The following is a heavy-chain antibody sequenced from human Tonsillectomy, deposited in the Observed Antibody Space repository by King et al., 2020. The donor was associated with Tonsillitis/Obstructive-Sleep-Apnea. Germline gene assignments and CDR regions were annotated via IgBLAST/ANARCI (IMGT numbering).Heavy chain of an antibody. J-gene: IGHJ6*03. CDR1: GGTFSSYA. CDR2: IIPLFGPA. Sequence: QLVQSGAEVKKPGSSVKVSCKASGGTFSSYAISWVRQAPGQGLEWMGGIIPLFGPANYAQKFQGRVTITADESTSTVYMELSSLRSEDTAVYYCARDRGSTVTTPSWNYYMDVWGKGTTVTVSS. D-gene: IGHD4-17*01. V-gene: IGHV1-69*01. CDR3: ARDRGSTVTTPSWNYYMDV.